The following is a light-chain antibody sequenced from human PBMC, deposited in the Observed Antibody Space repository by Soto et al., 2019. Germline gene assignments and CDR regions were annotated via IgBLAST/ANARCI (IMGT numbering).Light chain of an antibody. CDR2: DAS. J-gene: IGKJ1*01. CDR3: QKHRNWPRT. Sequence: EIVLTQSPATLSLSPGERATLSCRASQSVSSYLAWFQQIPGQAASLLIYDASKRATGIPARFSGSGSGTDFTLTISSLEPEDFAVYYCQKHRNWPRTLGQGTKVDIK. V-gene: IGKV3-11*01. CDR1: QSVSSY.